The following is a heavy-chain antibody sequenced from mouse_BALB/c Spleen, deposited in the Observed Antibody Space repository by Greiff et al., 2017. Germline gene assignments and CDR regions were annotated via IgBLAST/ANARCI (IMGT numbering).Heavy chain of an antibody. Sequence: EVKLMESGGGLVQPGGSLKLSCAASGFTFSSYTMSWVRQTPEKRLEWVAYISNGGGSTYYPDTVKGRFTISRDNAKNTLYLQRSSLKSEDTAMYYRGRQGWSPLAYWGQGTLVTVSA. CDR1: GFTFSSYT. CDR3: GRQGWSPLAY. V-gene: IGHV5-12-2*01. D-gene: IGHD2-3*01. J-gene: IGHJ3*01. CDR2: ISNGGGST.